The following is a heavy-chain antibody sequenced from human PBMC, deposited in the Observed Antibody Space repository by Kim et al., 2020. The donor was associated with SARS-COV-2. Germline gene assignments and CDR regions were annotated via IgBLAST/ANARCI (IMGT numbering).Heavy chain of an antibody. V-gene: IGHV3-30*18. CDR1: GFTFSSYG. Sequence: GGSLRLSCAASGFTFSSYGMHWVRQAPGKGLEWVAVISYDGSNKYYADSVKGRFTISRDNSKNTLYLQMNSLRGEDTAVYYCAKEDSSSWYYYYGMDVWG. D-gene: IGHD6-13*01. J-gene: IGHJ6*01. CDR2: ISYDGSNK. CDR3: AKEDSSSWYYYYGMDV.